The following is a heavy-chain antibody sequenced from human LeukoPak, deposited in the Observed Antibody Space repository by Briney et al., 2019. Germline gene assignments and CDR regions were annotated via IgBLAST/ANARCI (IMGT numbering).Heavy chain of an antibody. CDR3: ANIFGGNSHRSDY. J-gene: IGHJ4*02. Sequence: GGSLRLSCAASGFTFSSAWMSWVRQAPGQGLEWLGRIKTKTDGGTTDYAAPVKGRFTISRDDSKDTLYLQMNGLKSDDTAVYYCANIFGGNSHRSDYWGQGTLVTVSS. D-gene: IGHD4-23*01. CDR1: GFTFSSAW. CDR2: IKTKTDGGTT. V-gene: IGHV3-15*01.